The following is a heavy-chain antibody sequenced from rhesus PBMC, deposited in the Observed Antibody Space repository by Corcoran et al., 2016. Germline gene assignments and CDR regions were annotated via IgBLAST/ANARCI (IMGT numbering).Heavy chain of an antibody. CDR1: AGSMSRNY. V-gene: IGHV4-147*01. Sequence: QVLLQESGPGLVKPSETLSRTRTVSAGSMSRNYWGWIRQSPGKGLGWIGYIHGGSGSTSYNPSLKSRVTFSRDTSKNQFSLKLTSVTAADTAVYYCARLVAGSGLDSWGQGVVVTVSS. D-gene: IGHD6-37*01. CDR3: ARLVAGSGLDS. CDR2: IHGGSGST. J-gene: IGHJ6*01.